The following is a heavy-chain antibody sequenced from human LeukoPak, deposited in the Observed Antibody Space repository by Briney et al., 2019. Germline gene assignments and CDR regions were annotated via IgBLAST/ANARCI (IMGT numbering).Heavy chain of an antibody. V-gene: IGHV3-23*01. D-gene: IGHD3-22*01. CDR2: ISGSGDNT. Sequence: GGSLRLSCAASGFTFSSYAMSWVRQAPGKGLEWVSAISGSGDNTYYADSVKGRFTISRDNSKNTLYLQMNSLRAEDTAVYYCAKDLLFTIIVVVNADAFDIWGQGTMVTVTS. CDR3: AKDLLFTIIVVVNADAFDI. CDR1: GFTFSSYA. J-gene: IGHJ3*02.